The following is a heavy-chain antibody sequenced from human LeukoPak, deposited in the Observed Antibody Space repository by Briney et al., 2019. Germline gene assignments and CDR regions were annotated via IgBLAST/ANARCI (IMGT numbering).Heavy chain of an antibody. CDR1: GFNVSSND. J-gene: IGHJ4*01. CDR3: ARDRPGAGDFDY. CDR2: IRSGGDT. D-gene: IGHD6-19*01. Sequence: PGGSLRLSCAASGFNVSSNDMTWVRQTPGNGLEWVATIRSGGDTYYADSVKGRFTISRDKSKNTLYLQISSLRAQDTAVFFCARDRPGAGDFDYLGQGTLV. V-gene: IGHV3-66*01.